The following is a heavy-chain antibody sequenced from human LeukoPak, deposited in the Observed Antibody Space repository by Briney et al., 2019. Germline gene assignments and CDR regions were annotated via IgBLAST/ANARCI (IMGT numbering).Heavy chain of an antibody. D-gene: IGHD3-10*01. Sequence: GGSLRLSCAASGFTFSAYGMSWVRQSPGQGLEWVSGISANGSITLYARSVRGRFTISRDNPQNTVYLQMNSLRAEDSALYYCTRFGDYGECWGQGTLVTVSS. J-gene: IGHJ4*02. V-gene: IGHV3-23*01. CDR2: ISANGSIT. CDR1: GFTFSAYG. CDR3: TRFGDYGEC.